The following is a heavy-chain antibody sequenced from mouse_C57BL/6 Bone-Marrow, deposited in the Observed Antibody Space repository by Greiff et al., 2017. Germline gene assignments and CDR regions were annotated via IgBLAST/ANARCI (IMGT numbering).Heavy chain of an antibody. CDR1: GFTFSDYY. Sequence: EVKLEESGGGLVQPGGSLKLSCAASGFTFSDYYMYWVRQTPEKRLEWVAYISNGGGSTYYPDTVKGRFTISRDNAKNTLYLQMSRLKSEDTAMYYCARGVYDYDGGGFDYWGQGTTLTVSS. CDR3: ARGVYDYDGGGFDY. CDR2: ISNGGGST. V-gene: IGHV5-12*01. J-gene: IGHJ2*01. D-gene: IGHD2-4*01.